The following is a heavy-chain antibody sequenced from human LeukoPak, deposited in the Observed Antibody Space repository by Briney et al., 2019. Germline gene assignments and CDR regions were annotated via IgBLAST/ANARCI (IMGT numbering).Heavy chain of an antibody. J-gene: IGHJ6*02. V-gene: IGHV4-61*01. CDR2: IYYSGST. Sequence: SETLSLTCTVSGGSVSSGSYYWSWIRQPPGKGLEWIGYIYYSGSTNYNPSLKSRVTISVATSKNQFSLKLSSVTAADTAVYYCARDSYDFWSGYLFGHYYGMDVWGQGTTVTVSS. D-gene: IGHD3-3*01. CDR3: ARDSYDFWSGYLFGHYYGMDV. CDR1: GGSVSSGSYY.